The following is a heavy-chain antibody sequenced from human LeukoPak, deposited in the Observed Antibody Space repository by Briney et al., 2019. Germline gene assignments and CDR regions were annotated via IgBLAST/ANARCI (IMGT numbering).Heavy chain of an antibody. D-gene: IGHD3-22*01. CDR3: AGRGYYYDSSGYRYYYYYMDV. V-gene: IGHV4-39*01. CDR2: IDYSGSA. J-gene: IGHJ6*03. Sequence: SETLSLTCTVSGGSISSSTDYWGWVRQPRGKGLEWIANIDYSGSAYYNPSLKSQITISVDTSNNQFSLKLSSVTAADTAVYYCAGRGYYYDSSGYRYYYYYMDVWGKGTTVTISS. CDR1: GGSISSSTDY.